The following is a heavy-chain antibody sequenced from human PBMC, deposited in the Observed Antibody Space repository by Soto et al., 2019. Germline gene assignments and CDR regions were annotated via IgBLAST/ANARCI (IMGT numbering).Heavy chain of an antibody. CDR3: ARDMVIVVVVAATLGLDY. V-gene: IGHV1-3*01. D-gene: IGHD2-15*01. CDR2: INAGNGNT. Sequence: ASVKVSCKASGYTFTSYAMHWVRQAPGQRLEWMGWINAGNGNTKYSQKFQGRVTITRDTSASTAYMELSSLRSEDSAVYYCARDMVIVVVVAATLGLDYWGQGTLVTVSS. CDR1: GYTFTSYA. J-gene: IGHJ4*02.